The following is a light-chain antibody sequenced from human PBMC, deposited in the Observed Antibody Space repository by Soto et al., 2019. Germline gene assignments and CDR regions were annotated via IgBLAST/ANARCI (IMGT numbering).Light chain of an antibody. CDR2: GAF. J-gene: IGKJ2*01. CDR3: QQYHNWPPQYT. Sequence: EIVMTQSPASLSVSPGDGATLSCRASQSVASNVAWYQQKPGQGPRLLIHGAFTRAVGVPARFSGSGSGTDFAPTISRLQSEDCAVCFCQQYHNWPPQYTFGQGTKLQIK. V-gene: IGKV3-15*01. CDR1: QSVASN.